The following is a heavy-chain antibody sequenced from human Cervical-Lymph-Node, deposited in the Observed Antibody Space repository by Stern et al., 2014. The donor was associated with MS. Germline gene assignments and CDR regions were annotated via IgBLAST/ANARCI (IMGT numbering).Heavy chain of an antibody. D-gene: IGHD6-13*01. CDR2: ISYDVTSI. CDR1: GIAFSGYA. J-gene: IGHJ4*02. V-gene: IGHV3-30*04. CDR3: ARQDQRLVTFDN. Sequence: QVQLEESGGRVVQPGRSLRLSCAASGIAFSGYAMHWVRQAPGKGLEWVAFISYDVTSIYYTDSVRGRFTISRDNSKTTLYLQLSSLRPEDTAVYYCARQDQRLVTFDNWGQGTLVTVSS.